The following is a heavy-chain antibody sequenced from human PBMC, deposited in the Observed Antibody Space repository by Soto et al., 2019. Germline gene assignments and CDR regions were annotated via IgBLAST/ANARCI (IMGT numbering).Heavy chain of an antibody. CDR2: IYYSGST. CDR3: ARGATYYYGSGSYWV. CDR1: GGSISSYY. V-gene: IGHV4-59*01. Sequence: PSETLSLTCTVSGGSISSYYWSWIRQPPGKGLEWIGYIYYSGSTNYNPSLKSRVTISVDTSKNQFSLKLSSVTAADTAVYYCARGATYYYGSGSYWVWGQGTTVT. J-gene: IGHJ6*02. D-gene: IGHD3-10*01.